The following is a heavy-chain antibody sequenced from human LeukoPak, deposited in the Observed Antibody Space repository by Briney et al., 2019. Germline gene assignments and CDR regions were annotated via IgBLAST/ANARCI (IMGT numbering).Heavy chain of an antibody. CDR1: GFTFSSYF. CDR3: ATYRQRVEFDY. V-gene: IGHV3-23*01. D-gene: IGHD6-25*01. Sequence: PGGSLRLSCAASGFTFSSYFMTWVRQAPGKGLEWVSGISGSGDFTSYADSVKGRFTIFRDNSKSTLYLQMDSLRAEDTAVYYCATYRQRVEFDYWGQGTLVTVSS. J-gene: IGHJ4*02. CDR2: ISGSGDFT.